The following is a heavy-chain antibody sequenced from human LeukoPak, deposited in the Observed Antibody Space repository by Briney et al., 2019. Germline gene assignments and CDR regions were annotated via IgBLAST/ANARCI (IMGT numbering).Heavy chain of an antibody. J-gene: IGHJ6*02. V-gene: IGHV3-23*01. Sequence: GGSLRLSCAASGFTVSSNYMSWVRQAPGKGLEWVSVISGSGHSTYSADSVKGRFAVSRDNSKNTLYLQMSSLRAEDTAVYYCAKRGGDPSGSAYYYGMDVWGQGTTVTVAS. D-gene: IGHD4-17*01. CDR3: AKRGGDPSGSAYYYGMDV. CDR1: GFTVSSNY. CDR2: ISGSGHST.